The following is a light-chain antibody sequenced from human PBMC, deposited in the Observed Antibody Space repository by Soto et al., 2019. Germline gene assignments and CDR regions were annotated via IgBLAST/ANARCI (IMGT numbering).Light chain of an antibody. CDR2: EVS. CDR3: TSYTSSNTPV. Sequence: QSVLTQPASVSGSPGQAITMSCTGTSSDVGGYNYVSWYQQHPGKAPKLMIYEVSNRPSGVSDRFSGSKSGNTASLTISGLQAEDEADYYCTSYTSSNTPVFGTGTKVTVL. V-gene: IGLV2-14*01. J-gene: IGLJ1*01. CDR1: SSDVGGYNY.